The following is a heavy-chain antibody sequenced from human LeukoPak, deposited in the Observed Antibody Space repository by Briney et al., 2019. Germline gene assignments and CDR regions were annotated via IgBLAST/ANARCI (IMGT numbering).Heavy chain of an antibody. J-gene: IGHJ4*02. Sequence: GGSLRLSCAASGFTFSNYIMDWVRQARGKGLEWVSSIEKTGSYVYHVDSVRGRFTISRDNAKNSLYLQMNSLRAEDTAVYYCAREGVGIKDLDYWGQGTLVTVSS. V-gene: IGHV3-21*01. CDR2: IEKTGSYV. D-gene: IGHD1-26*01. CDR3: AREGVGIKDLDY. CDR1: GFTFSNYI.